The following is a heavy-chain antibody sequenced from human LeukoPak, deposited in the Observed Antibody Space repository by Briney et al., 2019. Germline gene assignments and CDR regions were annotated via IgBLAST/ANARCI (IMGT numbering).Heavy chain of an antibody. D-gene: IGHD6-13*01. Sequence: SQTLSLTCAISGDSVSINSAAWNWIRQSPSRGLEWLGRTYYRSKWYNDYAVSVKSRITINPDTSKNQFSLQLNSVTPEDTAVYYCARDWHSSSSVHYYYYMGVWGKGTTVTVSS. CDR3: ARDWHSSSSVHYYYYMGV. J-gene: IGHJ6*03. CDR1: GDSVSINSAA. CDR2: TYYRSKWYN. V-gene: IGHV6-1*01.